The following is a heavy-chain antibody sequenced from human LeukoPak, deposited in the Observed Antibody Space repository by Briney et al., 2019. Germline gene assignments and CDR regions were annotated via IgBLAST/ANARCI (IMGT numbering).Heavy chain of an antibody. CDR2: IRYDGSNR. V-gene: IGHV3-30*02. J-gene: IGHJ3*02. D-gene: IGHD3-22*01. CDR3: ARGAGITMIIVAAGAFDI. CDR1: GFSFITYG. Sequence: GGSLRLSCAASGFSFITYGIHWVRQAPGKGLEWVAFIRYDGSNRFYADSVRGRFTISRDNSKNTVYLQMNSLRAEDTAVYYCARGAGITMIIVAAGAFDIWGQGTMVTVSS.